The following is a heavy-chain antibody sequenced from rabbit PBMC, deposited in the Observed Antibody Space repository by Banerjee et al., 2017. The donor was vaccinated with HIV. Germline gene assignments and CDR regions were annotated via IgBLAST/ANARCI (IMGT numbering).Heavy chain of an antibody. CDR3: ARGVVIATMTMVLYYFNL. J-gene: IGHJ4*01. CDR2: IYTSSGTT. D-gene: IGHD2-1*01. V-gene: IGHV1S40*01. CDR1: GFSFSSGYD. Sequence: QSLEESGGDLVKPGASLTLTCTASGFSFSSGYDMCWVRQAPGKGLEWIACIYTSSGTTYYASWAKGRFTISKTSSTTVTLQMTSLTAADTATYFCARGVVIATMTMVLYYFNLWGPGTLVTVS.